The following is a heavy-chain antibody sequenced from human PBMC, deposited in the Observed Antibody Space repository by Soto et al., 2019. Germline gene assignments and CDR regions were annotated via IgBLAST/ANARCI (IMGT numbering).Heavy chain of an antibody. CDR2: INAGNGNT. D-gene: IGHD3-10*01. CDR3: ASSRITMVPYGMDV. J-gene: IGHJ6*02. CDR1: GYTFTSYA. Sequence: QVQLVQSGAEVKKPRASVKVSCKASGYTFTSYAMHWVRQAPGQRLEWMGWINAGNGNTKYSQKFQGRVTITRDTAXSTAYMELSSLRSEDTAVYYCASSRITMVPYGMDVWGQGTTVTVSS. V-gene: IGHV1-3*01.